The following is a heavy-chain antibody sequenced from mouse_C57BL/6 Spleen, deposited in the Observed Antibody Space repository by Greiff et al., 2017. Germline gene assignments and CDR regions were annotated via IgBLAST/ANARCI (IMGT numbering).Heavy chain of an antibody. V-gene: IGHV14-4*01. CDR2: IDPENGDT. CDR1: GFNIKDDY. D-gene: IGHD1-1*01. CDR3: TTGYYGSKGY. Sequence: EVQLQESGAELVRPGASVKLSCTASGFNIKDDYMHWVKQRPEQGLEWIGWIDPENGDTKYASKFQGKATITADTSSNTAYLQLSSLTSEDTAVYYCTTGYYGSKGYWGQGTTLTVSS. J-gene: IGHJ2*01.